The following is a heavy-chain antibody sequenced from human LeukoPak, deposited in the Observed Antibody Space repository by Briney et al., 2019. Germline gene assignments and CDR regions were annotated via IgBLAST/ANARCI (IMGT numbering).Heavy chain of an antibody. V-gene: IGHV1-46*01. J-gene: IGHJ1*01. CDR2: INPSGGST. CDR3: ARDYDSSGYPEYFQH. CDR1: GYTFTSYY. Sequence: GASVKVSCKASGYTFTSYYMHWVRQAPGQGLEWMGIINPSGGSTSYAQKFQGRVTMTRDMATSTVYMELSSLRSEDTAVYYCARDYDSSGYPEYFQHWGQGTLVTVSS. D-gene: IGHD3-22*01.